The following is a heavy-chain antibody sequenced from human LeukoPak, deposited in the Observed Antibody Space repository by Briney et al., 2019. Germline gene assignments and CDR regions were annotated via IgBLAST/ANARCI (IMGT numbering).Heavy chain of an antibody. D-gene: IGHD1-26*01. CDR3: AKAGYEWDPTGGNAFDI. J-gene: IGHJ3*02. CDR2: IYSGGST. V-gene: IGHV3-66*01. CDR1: GFTVSSNY. Sequence: PGGSLRLSCAASGFTVSSNYMSWVRQAPGKGLEWVSVIYSGGSTYYADSVKGRFTISRDNSKNTLYLQMNSLRAEDTAVYYCAKAGYEWDPTGGNAFDIWGQGTMVTVSS.